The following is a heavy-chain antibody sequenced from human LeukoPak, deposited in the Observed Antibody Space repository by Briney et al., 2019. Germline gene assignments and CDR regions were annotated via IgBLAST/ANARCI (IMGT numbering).Heavy chain of an antibody. V-gene: IGHV1-2*02. D-gene: IGHD6-13*01. CDR2: INPNSGGT. CDR3: ARTAAAGTLHYYYGMDV. Sequence: ASVKVSCKASAYTFTGYYMHWVRQAPGQGLEWMGWINPNSGGTNYAQKFQGRVTMTRDTSISTAYMELSRLRSDDTAVYYCARTAAAGTLHYYYGMDVWGQGTTVTVSS. J-gene: IGHJ6*02. CDR1: AYTFTGYY.